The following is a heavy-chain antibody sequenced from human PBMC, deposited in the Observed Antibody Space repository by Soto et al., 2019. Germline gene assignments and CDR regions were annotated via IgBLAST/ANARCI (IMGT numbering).Heavy chain of an antibody. J-gene: IGHJ5*02. CDR3: ARDGLGNDDIVVVPAAIPYNWFDP. CDR2: IIPLFGTA. V-gene: IGHV1-69*06. CDR1: GGTFSSYA. Sequence: QVQLVQSGAEVKKPGSSVKVSCKASGGTFSSYAISWVRQAPGQGLEWMGGIIPLFGTANYAQKFQGRVTITADKSTSTAYMELSSLRFEDTAVYYCARDGLGNDDIVVVPAAIPYNWFDPWGQGTLVTVSS. D-gene: IGHD2-2*01.